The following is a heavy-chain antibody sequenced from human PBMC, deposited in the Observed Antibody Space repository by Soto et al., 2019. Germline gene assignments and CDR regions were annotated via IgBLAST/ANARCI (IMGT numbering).Heavy chain of an antibody. V-gene: IGHV4-61*01. J-gene: IGHJ4*02. CDR2: IYYSGST. CDR3: ARGGIHFADSSGHAFDS. Sequence: QVHLQESGPGLVKPSETLSLTCTVSGGSVSSGFYYWSWIRQPPGKGLEWIGSIYYSGSTNYNPSLKSRVTISLDTSKQQFSLTLSSVTAADTAVYFCARGGIHFADSSGHAFDSWGQGTLISVTS. CDR1: GGSVSSGFYY. D-gene: IGHD3-22*01.